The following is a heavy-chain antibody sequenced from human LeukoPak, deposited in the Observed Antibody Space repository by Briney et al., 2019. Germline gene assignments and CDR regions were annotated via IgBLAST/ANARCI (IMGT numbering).Heavy chain of an antibody. D-gene: IGHD5-18*01. CDR3: AKGDTAMITFWFDP. CDR1: GFTFSRYA. CDR2: ISGSAGST. J-gene: IGHJ5*02. Sequence: GGSLRLSCAASGFTFSRYAMSWVRQAPGKGLEWVSSISGSAGSTYYADSVKGRFTISRDNSKSTLYLQMNSLRAEDTAVYYCAKGDTAMITFWFDPWGQGTLVTVSS. V-gene: IGHV3-23*01.